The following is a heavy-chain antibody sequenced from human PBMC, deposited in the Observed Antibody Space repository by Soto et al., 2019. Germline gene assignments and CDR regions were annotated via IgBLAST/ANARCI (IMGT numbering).Heavy chain of an antibody. CDR3: ARGVPGHYGCDY. D-gene: IGHD4-17*01. CDR1: GLPFSGYW. J-gene: IGHJ4*02. V-gene: IGHV3-74*01. CDR2: INGDGSST. Sequence: EVQLVESGGGLVQPGGSLRLSCEASGLPFSGYWMHWVRQAPGKGLVWVSRINGDGSSTNYADSVKGRFTISRDNVKNTLYLQMDSLRSEDTAVYYCARGVPGHYGCDYWGQGTLVTVSS.